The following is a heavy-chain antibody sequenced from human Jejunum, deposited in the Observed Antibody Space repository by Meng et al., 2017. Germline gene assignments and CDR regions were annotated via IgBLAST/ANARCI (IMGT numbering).Heavy chain of an antibody. CDR1: GFTFTNYA. J-gene: IGHJ4*02. CDR3: ARECGGGSCLDY. CDR2: INPGGNTI. Sequence: GGSLRLSCIASGFTFTNYAIKWVRQAPGKGLEWVSHINPGGNTIHYADSVKGRFTISRDNAKSTLYLQMNSLRTEDTTVYYCARECGGGSCLDYWGQGTLVTVSS. D-gene: IGHD2-15*01. V-gene: IGHV3-48*03.